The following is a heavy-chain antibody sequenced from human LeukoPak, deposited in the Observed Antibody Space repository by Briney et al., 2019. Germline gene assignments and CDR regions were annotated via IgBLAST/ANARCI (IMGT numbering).Heavy chain of an antibody. CDR2: IYSGGST. CDR3: ARRPYSTSWYYFDY. D-gene: IGHD6-13*01. J-gene: IGHJ4*02. Sequence: GGSLRLSCAASGFTVSGNYMSWVRQAPGKGLEWVSVIYSGGSTYYADSVKGRFTISRDNSKNTLYLQMKSLTAEDTAVYYCARRPYSTSWYYFDYWGQGTLVTVSS. V-gene: IGHV3-66*01. CDR1: GFTVSGNY.